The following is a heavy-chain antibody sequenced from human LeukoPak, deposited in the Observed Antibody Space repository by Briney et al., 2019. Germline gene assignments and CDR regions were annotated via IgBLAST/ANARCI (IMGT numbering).Heavy chain of an antibody. CDR2: IRHDGNHK. J-gene: IGHJ6*03. V-gene: IGHV3-30*02. CDR3: AKDKNDYGDYYYMDV. Sequence: GSLRLSCAASGFTFSSYGMHWVRQAPGKKLEWVAFIRHDGNHKNCADSVKGRFTISRDNSKNTLSLQMNSLRAEDTAVYYCAKDKNDYGDYYYMDVWGKGTTVAVSS. D-gene: IGHD4-17*01. CDR1: GFTFSSYG.